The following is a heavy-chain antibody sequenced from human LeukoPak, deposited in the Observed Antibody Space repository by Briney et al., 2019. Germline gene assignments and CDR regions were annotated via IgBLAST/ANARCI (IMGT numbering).Heavy chain of an antibody. CDR3: ARSQSSSLIDY. CDR1: GFIFSAYG. J-gene: IGHJ4*02. V-gene: IGHV3-33*01. D-gene: IGHD6-13*01. Sequence: GGSLRLSCAASGFIFSAYGVHRVRQAPGKGLEWVAVIWYDGSSKDYADSVKGRFTLSRDNSKNTLYLQMNSLTVKDTAVYYCARSQSSSLIDYWGQGTLVTVSS. CDR2: IWYDGSSK.